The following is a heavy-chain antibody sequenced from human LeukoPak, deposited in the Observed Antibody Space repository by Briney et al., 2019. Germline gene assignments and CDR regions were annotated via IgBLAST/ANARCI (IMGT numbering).Heavy chain of an antibody. CDR3: ARDPTTVATTPYYFDD. J-gene: IGHJ4*02. CDR2: INHSGST. D-gene: IGHD4-23*01. Sequence: SETLSLTCAVSGGSFIGYHWNWIRQPPGKGLEWIGDINHSGSTNYNPSLKSRVTISVDTSKNQFSLKLRSVTAADTAVYYCARDPTTVATTPYYFDDWGQGTLVTVSS. CDR1: GGSFIGYH. V-gene: IGHV4-34*01.